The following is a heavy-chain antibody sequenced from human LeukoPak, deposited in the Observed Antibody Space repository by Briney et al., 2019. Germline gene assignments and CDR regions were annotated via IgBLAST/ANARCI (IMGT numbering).Heavy chain of an antibody. CDR3: ARAQQGAWYFDL. CDR2: INTDGSRT. D-gene: IGHD6-13*01. Sequence: GGSLRLSCAASGFTFSSYWMHWVRQAPGKGLVWVSRINTDGSRTSYADSVKGRFTISRDNAKNTLYLQMNSLRAEDTAVYYCARAQQGAWYFDLWGRGTLVTVSS. V-gene: IGHV3-74*01. CDR1: GFTFSSYW. J-gene: IGHJ2*01.